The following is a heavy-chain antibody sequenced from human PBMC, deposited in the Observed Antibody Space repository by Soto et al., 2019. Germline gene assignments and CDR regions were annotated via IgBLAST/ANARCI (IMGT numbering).Heavy chain of an antibody. J-gene: IGHJ6*02. Sequence: ASVKVSCKASGYTFTSYGISWVRQAPGQRLEWMGWINAGNGNTKYSQKFQGRVTITRDTSASTAYMELSSLRSEDTAVYYCARCTDAWYYYGMDVWGQGTTVTVSS. V-gene: IGHV1-3*01. CDR1: GYTFTSYG. CDR2: INAGNGNT. CDR3: ARCTDAWYYYGMDV.